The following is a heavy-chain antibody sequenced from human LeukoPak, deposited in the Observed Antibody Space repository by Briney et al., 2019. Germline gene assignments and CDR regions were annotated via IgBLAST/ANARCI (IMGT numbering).Heavy chain of an antibody. CDR2: IYHSGST. D-gene: IGHD3-9*01. CDR1: GGSISSSSYY. CDR3: ARGYFDWLGAPNWFDP. Sequence: PSETLSLTCTVSGGSISSSSYYWGWIRQPPGKGLEWIGSIYHSGSTNYNPSLKSRVTISVDTSKNQFSLKLSSVTAADTAVYYCARGYFDWLGAPNWFDPWGQGTLVTVSS. J-gene: IGHJ5*02. V-gene: IGHV4-39*07.